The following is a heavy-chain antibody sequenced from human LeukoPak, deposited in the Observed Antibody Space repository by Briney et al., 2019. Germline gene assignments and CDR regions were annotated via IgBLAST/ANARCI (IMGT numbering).Heavy chain of an antibody. V-gene: IGHV3-23*01. CDR2: LRNRGSTP. J-gene: IGHJ5*02. CDR1: GFTFSDYA. D-gene: IGHD1-26*01. CDR3: AKTGGATNFGPLDP. Sequence: GGSLRLSCVASGFTFSDYAMTWVRQAPGKGLEWVSGLRNRGSTPYYADSVKGRFTISRDNSQNTLYLQMNSLRAEDTAVYYCAKTGGATNFGPLDPWGQGTLVHVSS.